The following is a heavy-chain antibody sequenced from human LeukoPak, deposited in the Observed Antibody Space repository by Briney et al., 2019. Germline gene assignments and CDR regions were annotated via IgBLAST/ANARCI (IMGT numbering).Heavy chain of an antibody. CDR1: GGTFSSYA. CDR3: ARDGGGGYAFDI. D-gene: IGHD3-16*01. CDR2: SIPIFGTA. V-gene: IGHV1-69*13. Sequence: SVKVSCKASGGTFSSYAISWVRQAPGQGLEWMGGSIPIFGTANYTQKFQGRVTITADESTSTAYMELSSLRSEDTAVYYCARDGGGGYAFDIWGQGTMVTVSS. J-gene: IGHJ3*02.